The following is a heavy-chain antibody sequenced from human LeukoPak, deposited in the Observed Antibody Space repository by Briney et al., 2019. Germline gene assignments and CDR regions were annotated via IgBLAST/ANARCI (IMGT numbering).Heavy chain of an antibody. CDR3: ARGNGYNSAFDY. V-gene: IGHV3-7*01. CDR1: GLTFSIHW. J-gene: IGHJ4*02. CDR2: INQDGSDK. Sequence: QAGGSLRLSCAASGLTFSIHWMNWVRQAPGKGLECVANINQDGSDKYYVDSVKGRFTISRDNTKNSLYLQMNSLRAEDTAVYYCARGNGYNSAFDYWGQGTLVTVSS. D-gene: IGHD5-24*01.